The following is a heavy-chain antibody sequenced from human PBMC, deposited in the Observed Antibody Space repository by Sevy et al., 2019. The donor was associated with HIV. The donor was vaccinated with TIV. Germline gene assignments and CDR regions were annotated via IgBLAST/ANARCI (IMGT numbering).Heavy chain of an antibody. CDR3: ANMFTTGWSGLGSS. Sequence: GGSLRLSCVASGFSGFTFSSQAMSWVRQAPGKGLEWVSGSTGGGVSTYYADSVKGRFTISRDNSKNTLYLQMNGLRAEDTAIYYCANMFTTGWSGLGSSWGQGTLVTVSS. CDR2: STGGGVST. V-gene: IGHV3-23*01. CDR1: GFSGFTFSSQA. D-gene: IGHD6-19*01. J-gene: IGHJ5*02.